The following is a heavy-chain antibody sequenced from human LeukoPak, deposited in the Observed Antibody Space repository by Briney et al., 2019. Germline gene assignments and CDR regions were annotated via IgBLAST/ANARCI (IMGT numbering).Heavy chain of an antibody. CDR2: INQDGSEK. Sequence: GGSLRLSCAASGFTYSTYWMSWVRQAPGKGLEWVANINQDGSEKYYVDSVRGRFTISRDNAKNSLCLQMNSLRGEDTAVYYCARSAPFDYWGQGTLVTVSS. J-gene: IGHJ4*02. CDR3: ARSAPFDY. CDR1: GFTYSTYW. V-gene: IGHV3-7*01.